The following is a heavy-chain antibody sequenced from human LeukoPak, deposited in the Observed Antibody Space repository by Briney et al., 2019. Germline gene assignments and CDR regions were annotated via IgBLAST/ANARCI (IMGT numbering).Heavy chain of an antibody. V-gene: IGHV3-23*01. J-gene: IGHJ4*02. CDR3: AKGSRSGWYYFDY. D-gene: IGHD6-19*01. Sequence: GGSLRLSCAASGFAFSSYAMSWVRQAPGKGLEWVSAISGSGGSTYYADSVKGRFTISRDNSKNTLYLQMNSLRAEDTAVYYCAKGSRSGWYYFDYWGQGTLVTVSS. CDR2: ISGSGGST. CDR1: GFAFSSYA.